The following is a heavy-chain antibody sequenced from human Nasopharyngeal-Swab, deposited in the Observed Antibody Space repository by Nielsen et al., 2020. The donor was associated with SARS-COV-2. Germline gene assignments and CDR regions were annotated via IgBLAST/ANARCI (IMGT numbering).Heavy chain of an antibody. V-gene: IGHV7-4-1*02. D-gene: IGHD6-6*01. CDR2: INTNTGNS. CDR1: GYTFTSYA. CDR3: ARAIQSSIAARYSWFDP. J-gene: IGHJ5*02. Sequence: ASVKVSCKASGYTFTSYAMNWVRQAPGQGLEWMGWINTNTGNSTYAQGFTGRFVFSLDTSVSTAYLQISSLKAEDTAVYYCARAIQSSIAARYSWFDPWGQGTLVTVSS.